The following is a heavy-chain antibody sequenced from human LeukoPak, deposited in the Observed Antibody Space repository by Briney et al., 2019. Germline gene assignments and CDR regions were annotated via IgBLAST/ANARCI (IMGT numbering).Heavy chain of an antibody. CDR1: GSTFSAYW. CDR2: IKQDGSAK. CDR3: AISGTYTRYSDY. V-gene: IGHV3-7*02. D-gene: IGHD1-7*01. J-gene: IGHJ4*02. Sequence: GGSLGLSCVASGSTFSAYWMSWVRQAPGKGLEWVASIKQDGSAKNYVESVKGRLTISSDTARNTVDMQMSGRSAEDTSVFYCAISGTYTRYSDYWGQGTLVTVSS.